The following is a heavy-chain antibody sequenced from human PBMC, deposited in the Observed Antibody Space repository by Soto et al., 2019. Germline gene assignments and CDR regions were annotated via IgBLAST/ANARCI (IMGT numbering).Heavy chain of an antibody. V-gene: IGHV3-53*01. CDR2: IYSGGST. Sequence: GGSLRLSCAASGFTVSSNYMSWVRQAPGKGLEWVSVIYSGGSTYYADSVKGRFTISRDNSKNTLYLQMNSLRAEDTAVYYCARDYADGGPYYYGMDVWGQGTTVTVSS. D-gene: IGHD3-10*01. J-gene: IGHJ6*02. CDR1: GFTVSSNY. CDR3: ARDYADGGPYYYGMDV.